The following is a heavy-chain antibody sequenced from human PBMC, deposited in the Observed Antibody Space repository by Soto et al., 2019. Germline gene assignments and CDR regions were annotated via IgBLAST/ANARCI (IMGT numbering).Heavy chain of an antibody. CDR1: GFTFNSYS. CDR3: ARGNRDYYYGMDV. CDR2: ISSSSSYI. J-gene: IGHJ6*02. Sequence: GGSLRLSCAASGFTFNSYSMNLVRQAPGKGLEWVSSISSSSSYIYYADAVKGRFTISRDNATNSLYLQMKSLRAEDKAVFYCARGNRDYYYGMDVWGQGTTVTVSS. V-gene: IGHV3-21*01.